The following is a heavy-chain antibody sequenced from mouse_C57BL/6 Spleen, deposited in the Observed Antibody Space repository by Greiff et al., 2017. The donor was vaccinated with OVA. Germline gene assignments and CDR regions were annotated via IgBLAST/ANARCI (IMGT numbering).Heavy chain of an antibody. J-gene: IGHJ4*01. CDR2: INPNNGGT. D-gene: IGHD1-1*01. V-gene: IGHV1-18*01. CDR1: GYTFTDYN. CDR3: ARHDYSGYAMDY. Sequence: EVKLQESGPELVKPGASVKIPCKASGYTFTDYNMDWVKQSHGKSLEWIGDINPNNGGTIYNQKFKGKATLTVDKSSSTAYMELRSLTSEDTAVYYCARHDYSGYAMDYWGQGTSVTVSS.